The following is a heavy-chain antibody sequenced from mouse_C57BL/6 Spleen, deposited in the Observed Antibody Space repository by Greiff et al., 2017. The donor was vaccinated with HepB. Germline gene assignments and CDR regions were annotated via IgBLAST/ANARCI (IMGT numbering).Heavy chain of an antibody. J-gene: IGHJ4*01. V-gene: IGHV1-55*01. CDR2: IYPGSGST. D-gene: IGHD2-2*01. Sequence: QVQLQQPGAELVKPGASVKMSCKASGYTFTSYWITWVKQRPGQGLVWIGDIYPGSGSTNYNEKFKSKATLTVDTSSSTAYMQLSSLTSEDSAVYYCALLWLRRGDYYAMDYWGQGTSVTVSS. CDR3: ALLWLRRGDYYAMDY. CDR1: GYTFTSYW.